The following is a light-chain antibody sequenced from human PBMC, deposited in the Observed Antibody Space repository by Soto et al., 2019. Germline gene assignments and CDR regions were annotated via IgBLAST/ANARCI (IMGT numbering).Light chain of an antibody. CDR3: QAYDYSLTAFV. V-gene: IGLV1-40*01. Sequence: QSVLTQPPSVSGPPGQRVTISCTGNNSNLGAGYDVHWYQQLPGAAPKLVVFGNRNRPSGVPERFSGSKSGTSASLAITGLQAEDEADYYCQAYDYSLTAFVFGGGTKVTVL. CDR2: GNR. CDR1: NSNLGAGYD. J-gene: IGLJ3*02.